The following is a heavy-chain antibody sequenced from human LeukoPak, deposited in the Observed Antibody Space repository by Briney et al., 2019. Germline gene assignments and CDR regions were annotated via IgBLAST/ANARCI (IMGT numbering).Heavy chain of an antibody. V-gene: IGHV3-9*01. CDR3: AKHQETRRSAKRGPFDI. D-gene: IGHD2-2*01. CDR1: GFTFDDYA. Sequence: PGGSLRLSCAASGFTFDDYAMYWVRQAPGKGLEWVSGISWNSGNIVYADSVKGRFTISRDNARNSLYLQMSSLRVEDTALYYCAKHQETRRSAKRGPFDIWGQGTLVTVSS. CDR2: ISWNSGNI. J-gene: IGHJ3*02.